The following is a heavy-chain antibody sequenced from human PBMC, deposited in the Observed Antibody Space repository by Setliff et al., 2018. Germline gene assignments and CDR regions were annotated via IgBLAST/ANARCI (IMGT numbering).Heavy chain of an antibody. CDR3: TRDSKWELLRVFDY. Sequence: GGSLRLSCAASGFTFTNYIIHWLRQAPGKGLEWVGFIRSKAYGGTTEYAASVKGRFTISRDDSKSIAYLQMNSLKTEDTAVYYCTRDSKWELLRVFDYWGQGTLVTVS. D-gene: IGHD1-26*01. V-gene: IGHV3-49*03. CDR1: GFTFTNYI. CDR2: IRSKAYGGTT. J-gene: IGHJ4*02.